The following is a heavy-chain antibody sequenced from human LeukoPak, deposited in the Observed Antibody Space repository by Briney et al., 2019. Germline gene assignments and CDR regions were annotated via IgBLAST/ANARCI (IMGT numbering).Heavy chain of an antibody. CDR1: GYSFTSYW. D-gene: IGHD3-22*01. CDR2: IYPGDSDT. CDR3: ARHDNYYDSSGYPRGGVDY. V-gene: IGHV5-51*01. J-gene: IGHJ4*02. Sequence: GESLQISSQGSGYSFTSYWIGWARQMPGKGLEWMGIIYPGDSDTRYSPPFQGQVTISADKSISTAYLQWSSLKASDTAMYYCARHDNYYDSSGYPRGGVDYWGQGTLVTVSS.